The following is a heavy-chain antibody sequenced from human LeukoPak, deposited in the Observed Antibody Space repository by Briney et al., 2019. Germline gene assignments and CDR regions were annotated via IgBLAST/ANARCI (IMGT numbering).Heavy chain of an antibody. CDR1: DNSISNYY. D-gene: IGHD6-19*01. V-gene: IGHV4-59*08. Sequence: SETLSLTCTVSDNSISNYYWSWIRQPPGKGLEWIGYVHYSGSTNYNPSLKSRLTISIDTSKNQFSLNLRSVTAADTAVYYCARHNSDWYYLGHWGQGTLVTVSS. J-gene: IGHJ4*02. CDR3: ARHNSDWYYLGH. CDR2: VHYSGST.